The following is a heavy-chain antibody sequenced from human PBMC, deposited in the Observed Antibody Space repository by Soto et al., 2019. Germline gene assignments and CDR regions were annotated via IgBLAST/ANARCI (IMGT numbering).Heavy chain of an antibody. V-gene: IGHV3-23*01. J-gene: IGHJ4*02. CDR2: IGGDGST. D-gene: IGHD1-7*01. CDR3: ARDRNYPRDQFDN. CDR1: GFTFSSYA. Sequence: PGGSLRLSCVVSGFTFSSYAMSWGRQAPGRGPEWVSAIGGDGSTWYADSVRGRFTISRDNSKNTVYVQMNSLRAEDTAIYYCARDRNYPRDQFDNWGQGILVTVSS.